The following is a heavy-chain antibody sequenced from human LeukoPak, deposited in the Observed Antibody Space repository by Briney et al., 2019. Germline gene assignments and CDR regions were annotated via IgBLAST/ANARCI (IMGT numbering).Heavy chain of an antibody. D-gene: IGHD6-19*01. CDR2: ISSSSSII. V-gene: IGHV3-48*04. J-gene: IGHJ4*02. CDR3: ARDDQWLVLD. CDR1: GFTFSSYS. Sequence: GGSLRLSCAASGFTFSSYSMNWVRQAPGKGLEWVSYISSSSSIIYYADSVKGRFTISRDNAKNSLYLQMNSLRAEDTAVYYCARDDQWLVLDWGQGTLVTVSS.